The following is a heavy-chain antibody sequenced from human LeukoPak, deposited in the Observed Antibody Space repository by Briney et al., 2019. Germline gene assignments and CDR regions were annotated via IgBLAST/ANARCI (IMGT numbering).Heavy chain of an antibody. V-gene: IGHV1-69*13. D-gene: IGHD4-23*01. J-gene: IGHJ6*02. CDR2: IIPIFGTA. Sequence: SVKVSCKASGGTFSSYAISWVRQAPGQGLEWMGGIIPIFGTANYVQKFQGRVTITADESTSTAYMELSSLRSEDTAVYYCARETLGGRGYYYYGMDVWGQGTTVTVSS. CDR1: GGTFSSYA. CDR3: ARETLGGRGYYYYGMDV.